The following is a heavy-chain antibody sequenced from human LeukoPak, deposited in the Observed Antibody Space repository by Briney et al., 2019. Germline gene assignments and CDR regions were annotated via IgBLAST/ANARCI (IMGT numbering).Heavy chain of an antibody. CDR3: ARLGPSDFWSGYEEPLYGMDV. CDR2: IIPIFGTA. D-gene: IGHD3-3*01. J-gene: IGHJ6*02. Sequence: GASVKVSCKASGGTFSSYAISWVRQAPGQGLEWMGGIIPIFGTANYAQKFQGRVTITADESTSTAYMELSSLRSEDTAVYYCARLGPSDFWSGYEEPLYGMDVWGQGTTVTVSS. CDR1: GGTFSSYA. V-gene: IGHV1-69*13.